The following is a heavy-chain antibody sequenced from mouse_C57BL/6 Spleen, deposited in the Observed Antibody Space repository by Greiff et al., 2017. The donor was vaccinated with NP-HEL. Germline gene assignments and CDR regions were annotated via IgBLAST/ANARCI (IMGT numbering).Heavy chain of an antibody. J-gene: IGHJ4*01. V-gene: IGHV5-17*01. Sequence: EVQGVESGGGLVKPGGSLKLSCAASGFTFSDYGMHWVRQAPEKGLEWVAYISSGSSTIYYADTVKGRFTISRDNAKNTLFLQMTSLRSEDTAMYYCARGIYYDYDGGYAMDYWGQGTSVTVSS. CDR2: ISSGSSTI. CDR3: ARGIYYDYDGGYAMDY. D-gene: IGHD2-4*01. CDR1: GFTFSDYG.